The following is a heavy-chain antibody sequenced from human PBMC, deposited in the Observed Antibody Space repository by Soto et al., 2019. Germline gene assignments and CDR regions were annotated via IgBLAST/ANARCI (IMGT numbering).Heavy chain of an antibody. V-gene: IGHV3-66*01. Sequence: GGSLRLSCAASGFTVSSNYMSWVRQAPGKGLEWVSVIYSGGSTYYADSVKGRFTISRDNSKNTLYLQMNSLRAEDTAVYYCARDMGPLLFAFDIWGQGTMVTVSS. J-gene: IGHJ3*02. CDR3: ARDMGPLLFAFDI. CDR2: IYSGGST. CDR1: GFTVSSNY. D-gene: IGHD1-26*01.